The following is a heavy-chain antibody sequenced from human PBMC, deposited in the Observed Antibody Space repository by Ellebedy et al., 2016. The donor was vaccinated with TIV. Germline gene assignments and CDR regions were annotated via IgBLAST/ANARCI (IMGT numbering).Heavy chain of an antibody. CDR2: IYSGGST. CDR1: GFTVSSNY. V-gene: IGHV3-66*01. J-gene: IGHJ3*02. Sequence: PGGSLRLSCAASGFTVSSNYMSWVRQAPGKGLEWVSVIYSGGSTYYADSVKGRFTISRDNAKNSLYLQMNSLRDEDTAVYYCASVRNYYDSSGYGAFDIWGQGTMVTVSS. D-gene: IGHD3-22*01. CDR3: ASVRNYYDSSGYGAFDI.